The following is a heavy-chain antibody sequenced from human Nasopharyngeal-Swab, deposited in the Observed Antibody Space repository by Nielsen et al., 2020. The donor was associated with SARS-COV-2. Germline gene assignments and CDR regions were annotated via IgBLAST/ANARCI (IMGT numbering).Heavy chain of an antibody. CDR1: GGSFSGYY. D-gene: IGHD5-18*01. V-gene: IGHV4-34*01. J-gene: IGHJ5*02. CDR2: INNSGST. Sequence: SEPLSLTCAVYGGSFSGYYWSWIRQPPGKGLEWIGEINNSGSTNYNPSLKSRVTISVDTSNNQFSLKLSSVTAADTAVYYCARSSQLWLLQGWFDPWGQGTLVTVSS. CDR3: ARSSQLWLLQGWFDP.